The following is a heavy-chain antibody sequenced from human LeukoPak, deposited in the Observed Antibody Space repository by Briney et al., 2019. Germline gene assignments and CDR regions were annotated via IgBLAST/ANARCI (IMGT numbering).Heavy chain of an antibody. D-gene: IGHD3-22*01. CDR2: MNPNSGNT. V-gene: IGHV1-8*02. CDR3: ARDRGRSTMIVVVNWFDP. Sequence: ASVKVSCKASGYIFSSYDINWVRQATGQGLEWMGWMNPNSGNTGYAQKFQGRVTMTRNTSVSTAYMELSSLRSEDTGVYYCARDRGRSTMIVVVNWFDPWGQGTLVTVSS. CDR1: GYIFSSYD. J-gene: IGHJ5*02.